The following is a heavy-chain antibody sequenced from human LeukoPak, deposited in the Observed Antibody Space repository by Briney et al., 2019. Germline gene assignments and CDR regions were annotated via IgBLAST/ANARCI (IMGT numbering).Heavy chain of an antibody. CDR1: GGSISSGPYY. CDR2: IYPSGST. D-gene: IGHD6-13*01. V-gene: IGHV4-61*02. CDR3: ARDVLAAPGTFDY. J-gene: IGHJ4*02. Sequence: SQTLSLTCTVSGGSISSGPYYWSWIRQPAGRGLEWIGRIYPSGSTNYNPSLKSRVTISLDTSKNQFSLKLSSVTAADTAVYYCARDVLAAPGTFDYWGQGALVTVSS.